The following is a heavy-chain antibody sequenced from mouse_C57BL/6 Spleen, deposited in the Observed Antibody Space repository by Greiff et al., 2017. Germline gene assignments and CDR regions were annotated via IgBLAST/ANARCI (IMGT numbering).Heavy chain of an antibody. CDR1: GFNIKNTY. J-gene: IGHJ1*03. CDR2: IDPANGNT. D-gene: IGHD2-2*01. CDR3: ARPSSTMVTTGYWYFDV. V-gene: IGHV14-3*01. Sequence: VHVKQSVAELVRPGASVKLSCTASGFNIKNTYMHWVKQRPEQGLEWIGRIDPANGNTKYAPKFQGKATITADTSSNTAYLQLSSLTSEDTAIYYCARPSSTMVTTGYWYFDVWGTGTTVTVSS.